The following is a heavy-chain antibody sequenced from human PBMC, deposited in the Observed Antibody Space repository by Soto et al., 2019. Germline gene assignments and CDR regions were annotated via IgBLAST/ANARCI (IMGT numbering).Heavy chain of an antibody. CDR2: IYHSGST. Sequence: QVQLQESGPGLVKPSQTLSLTCTVSGGSIRGGEYYWTWIRQHPVKGLEWIGYIYHSGSTYYNPSLQSRVTLSVDMSKNQFSLRLSSVTAADTAVYCCARWTIRPRPSDGFDPWGQGILVTVSS. V-gene: IGHV4-31*03. J-gene: IGHJ5*02. CDR1: GGSIRGGEYY. D-gene: IGHD6-6*01. CDR3: ARWTIRPRPSDGFDP.